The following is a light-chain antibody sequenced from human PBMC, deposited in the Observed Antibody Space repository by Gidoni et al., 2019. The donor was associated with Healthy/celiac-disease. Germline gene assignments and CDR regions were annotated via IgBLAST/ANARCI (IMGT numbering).Light chain of an antibody. CDR3: QQYNNWHSYT. CDR1: QSVSSN. Sequence: ELAMTQSPATLSVSPGERATLSCRASQSVSSNLAWYQQKPGQAPRLLIYGASTRATGIPARFSGSGSGTEFTLTISSLQSEDFAVYYCQQYNNWHSYTFXQXTKLEIK. CDR2: GAS. V-gene: IGKV3-15*01. J-gene: IGKJ2*01.